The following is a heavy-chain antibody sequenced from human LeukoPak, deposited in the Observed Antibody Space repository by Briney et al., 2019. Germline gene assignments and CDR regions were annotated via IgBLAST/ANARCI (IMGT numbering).Heavy chain of an antibody. Sequence: SETLSLTCTVSGGSISSGSYYWSWIRQPAGKGLEWIGRIYTSGSTNYNPSLKSRVTISVDTSKNQFSLKLSSVTAADTAVYYCASGSYLFDYWGQGTLDTVSS. CDR2: IYTSGST. J-gene: IGHJ4*02. CDR1: GGSISSGSYY. V-gene: IGHV4-61*02. D-gene: IGHD1-26*01. CDR3: ASGSYLFDY.